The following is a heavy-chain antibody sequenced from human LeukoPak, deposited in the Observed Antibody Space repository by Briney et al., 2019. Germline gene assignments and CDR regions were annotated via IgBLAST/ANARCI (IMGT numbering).Heavy chain of an antibody. J-gene: IGHJ6*03. V-gene: IGHV1-8*01. CDR1: GYTFTSYD. D-gene: IGHD3-10*02. Sequence: ASVKVSCKASGYTFTSYDINWVLHATGQGLEWMGWMNPNSGNTGYAQKFQGRVTMTRNTSISTAYMELSSLRSEDTAVYYCARGRGGWAMFYYYYYMDVWGKGTTVTISS. CDR2: MNPNSGNT. CDR3: ARGRGGWAMFYYYYYMDV.